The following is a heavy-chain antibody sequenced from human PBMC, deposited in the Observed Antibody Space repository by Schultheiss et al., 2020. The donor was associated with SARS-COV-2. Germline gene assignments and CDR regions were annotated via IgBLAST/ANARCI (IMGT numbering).Heavy chain of an antibody. V-gene: IGHV3-48*02. CDR1: GFTFSSYS. J-gene: IGHJ6*02. CDR2: ISSSSSTI. D-gene: IGHD2-21*01. Sequence: GGSLRLSCAASGFTFSSYSMNWVRQAPGKGLEWVSYISSSSSTIYYADSVKGRFTISRDNAKNSLYLQMNSLRDEDTAVYYCARDGYDCGGDCPTDLEYYYGMDVWGQGTTVTVSS. CDR3: ARDGYDCGGDCPTDLEYYYGMDV.